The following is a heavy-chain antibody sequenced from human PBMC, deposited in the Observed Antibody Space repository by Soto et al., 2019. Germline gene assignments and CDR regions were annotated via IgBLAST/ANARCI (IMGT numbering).Heavy chain of an antibody. Sequence: EVQLLESGGGLVQPGGSLRLSCAASGFTFSSYAMSWVRQAAGKGLEWVSAISGSGGTTYYADSVKGRFTISRDNSKNTLYLQMNSLTAEDTAVYYCAKDGRLAPLGVVTNFDYWGQATLVTVSS. J-gene: IGHJ4*02. V-gene: IGHV3-23*01. D-gene: IGHD3-3*01. CDR1: GFTFSSYA. CDR2: ISGSGGTT. CDR3: AKDGRLAPLGVVTNFDY.